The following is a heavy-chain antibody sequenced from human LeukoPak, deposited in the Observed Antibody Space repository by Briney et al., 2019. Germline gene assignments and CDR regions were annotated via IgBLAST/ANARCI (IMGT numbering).Heavy chain of an antibody. J-gene: IGHJ2*01. D-gene: IGHD4-17*01. CDR1: GGSISSYY. V-gene: IGHV4-59*01. Sequence: SEXXSLTCTVSGGSISSYYWSWIRQPPGKGLEWIGYIYYSGSTNYNPSLKSRVTISVDSSKNQFSLKLSSVTAADTAVYYCAREGYGDYGDWYFDLWGRGTLVTVSS. CDR2: IYYSGST. CDR3: AREGYGDYGDWYFDL.